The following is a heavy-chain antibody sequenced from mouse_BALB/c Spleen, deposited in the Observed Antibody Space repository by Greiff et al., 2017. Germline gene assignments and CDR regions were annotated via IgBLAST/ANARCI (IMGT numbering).Heavy chain of an antibody. D-gene: IGHD2-3*01. CDR2: ISSGGST. V-gene: IGHV5-6-5*01. CDR3: ARKPIYDGPQFDY. Sequence: EVKLVESGGGLVKPGGSLKLSCAASGFTFSSYAMSWVRQTPEKRLEWVASISSGGSTYYPDSVKGRFTISRDNARNILYLQMSSLRSEDTAMYYCARKPIYDGPQFDYWGQGTTLTVSS. J-gene: IGHJ2*01. CDR1: GFTFSSYA.